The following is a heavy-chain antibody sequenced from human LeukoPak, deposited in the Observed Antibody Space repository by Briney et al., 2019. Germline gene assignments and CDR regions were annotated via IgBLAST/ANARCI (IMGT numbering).Heavy chain of an antibody. V-gene: IGHV4-34*01. CDR3: ARVYYYDSSGYYLAY. D-gene: IGHD3-22*01. CDR1: GGSFSDYY. CDR2: INHSEST. J-gene: IGHJ4*02. Sequence: PSETLSLTCAVYGGSFSDYYWTWIRQPPGKGPEWIGEINHSESTNYNPSLKSRVTISVDTSKNQFSLKLTSVTAADTAVYYCARVYYYDSSGYYLAYWGQGNLVTVSS.